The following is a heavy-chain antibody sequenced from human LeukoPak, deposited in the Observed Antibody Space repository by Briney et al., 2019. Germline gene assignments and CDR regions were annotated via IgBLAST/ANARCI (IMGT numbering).Heavy chain of an antibody. CDR3: AIVVTGAAPYDI. V-gene: IGHV1-24*01. D-gene: IGHD2-21*02. J-gene: IGHJ4*02. Sequence: ASVKVSCKISGYSLSELSIHWVRQAPGKGLEWMGGFDREDDEAIYAQSFQGRVTMTEDTSTGTAYMELSSLRSDDAAVYYCAIVVTGAAPYDIWGQGTLVTVSS. CDR2: FDREDDEA. CDR1: GYSLSELS.